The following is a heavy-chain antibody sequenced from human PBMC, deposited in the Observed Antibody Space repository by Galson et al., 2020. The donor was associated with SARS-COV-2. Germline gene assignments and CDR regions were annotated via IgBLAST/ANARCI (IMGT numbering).Heavy chain of an antibody. CDR2: IYYSGRT. Sequence: SETLSLPCTVSGGSISSYYWSWIRQPPGKGLEWIGYIYYSGRTNYNPSLKSRVTISVDTSKNQFSLKLSSVTAADMAVYYCASGLGYCSGGSCYYYGMDVWGQGTTVTVSS. V-gene: IGHV4-59*01. J-gene: IGHJ6*02. CDR1: GGSISSYY. D-gene: IGHD2-15*01. CDR3: ASGLGYCSGGSCYYYGMDV.